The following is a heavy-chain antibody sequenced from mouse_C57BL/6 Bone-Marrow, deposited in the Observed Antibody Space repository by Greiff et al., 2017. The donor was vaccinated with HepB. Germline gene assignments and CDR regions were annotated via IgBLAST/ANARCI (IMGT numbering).Heavy chain of an antibody. CDR2: ISGGGGNT. Sequence: EVQRVESGGGLVKPGGSLKLSCAASGFTFSSYTMSWVRQTPEKRLEWVATISGGGGNTYYPDSVKGRFTISRDNAKNTLYLQMSSLRSEDTALYYCARHNYGSSQFAYWGQGTLVTVSA. J-gene: IGHJ3*01. CDR1: GFTFSSYT. D-gene: IGHD1-1*01. CDR3: ARHNYGSSQFAY. V-gene: IGHV5-9*01.